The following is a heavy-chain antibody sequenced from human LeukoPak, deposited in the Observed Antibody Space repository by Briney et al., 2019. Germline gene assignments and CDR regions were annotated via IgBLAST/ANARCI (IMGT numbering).Heavy chain of an antibody. CDR2: INAGNGNT. V-gene: IGHV1-3*01. Sequence: ASVKVSCKASGYTFTSYAMHWVRQAPGQRLEWMGWINAGNGNTKYSQKFQGRVTITRDTSASTAYMELSSLRSEDTAVYYCASKGRLLWFGESSGPFDYWSQGTLVTVSS. CDR3: ASKGRLLWFGESSGPFDY. CDR1: GYTFTSYA. D-gene: IGHD3-10*01. J-gene: IGHJ4*02.